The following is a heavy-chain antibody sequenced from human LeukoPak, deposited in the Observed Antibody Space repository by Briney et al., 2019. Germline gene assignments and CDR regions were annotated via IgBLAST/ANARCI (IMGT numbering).Heavy chain of an antibody. CDR3: ARGHYDLAP. CDR2: ISSGGST. V-gene: IGHV4-59*11. Sequence: SETLSLTCTVSGASISDHYWSWIRQPPRKGLEWIGFISSGGSTKYDPSLESRVTMSLDTSKNQVSLNLRSMTAADTATYFCARGHYDLAPWGQGILVTVSS. CDR1: GASISDHY. J-gene: IGHJ5*02. D-gene: IGHD4-17*01.